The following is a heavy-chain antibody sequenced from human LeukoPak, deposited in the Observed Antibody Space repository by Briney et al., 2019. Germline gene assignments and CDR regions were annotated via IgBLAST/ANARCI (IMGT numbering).Heavy chain of an antibody. Sequence: PGRSLRLSCAASGFTFSSYGMHWVRQAPGKGLEWVAVISYDGSNKYYADSVKGRFTISRDNSKNTLYLQMNSLRAEDTAVYYCAKDAHPLAAAGTDYWGLGTLVTVSS. CDR2: ISYDGSNK. J-gene: IGHJ4*02. CDR3: AKDAHPLAAAGTDY. V-gene: IGHV3-30*18. CDR1: GFTFSSYG. D-gene: IGHD6-13*01.